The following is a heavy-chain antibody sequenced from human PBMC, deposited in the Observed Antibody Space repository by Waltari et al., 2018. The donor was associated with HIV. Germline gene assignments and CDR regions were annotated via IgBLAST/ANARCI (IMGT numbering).Heavy chain of an antibody. CDR1: GYSISSGYY. CDR3: ARDSYIVVVPAAPYYYYYGMDV. D-gene: IGHD2-2*01. Sequence: QVQLQESGPGLVKPSETLSLTCTVSGYSISSGYYWGWIRQPPGKGLGWIGSIYHSGSTYYNPSLKSRVTISVDTSKNQFSLKLSSVTAADTAVYYCARDSYIVVVPAAPYYYYYGMDVWGQGTTVTVSS. CDR2: IYHSGST. V-gene: IGHV4-38-2*02. J-gene: IGHJ6*02.